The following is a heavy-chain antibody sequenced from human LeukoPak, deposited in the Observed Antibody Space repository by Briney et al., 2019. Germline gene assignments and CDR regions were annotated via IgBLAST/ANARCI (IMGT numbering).Heavy chain of an antibody. Sequence: ASVKVSCKASGGTFSSCAISWVRQAPGQGLEWMGGIIPIFGTANYAQKFQGRVTITADESTSTAYMELSSLRSEDTAVYYCARSSIRGYSGYAYDYWGQGTLVTVSS. J-gene: IGHJ4*02. D-gene: IGHD5-12*01. CDR3: ARSSIRGYSGYAYDY. V-gene: IGHV1-69*13. CDR1: GGTFSSCA. CDR2: IIPIFGTA.